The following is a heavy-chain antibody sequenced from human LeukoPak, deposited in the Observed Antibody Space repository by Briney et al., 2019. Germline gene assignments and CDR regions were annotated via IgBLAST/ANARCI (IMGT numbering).Heavy chain of an antibody. CDR1: GYTFTSYC. CDR3: ATARGHLDKRTDATY. Sequence: ASVKLSCKASGYTFTSYCMSWVRQAPGQGLEWMGCINAYNGNTNYAQTLQGRLTMTRDTSTNTVYLELRSLRSDDTAVYSCATARGHLDKRTDATYWGEGSLVTVS. CDR2: INAYNGNT. J-gene: IGHJ4*02. V-gene: IGHV1-18*01. D-gene: IGHD2-15*01.